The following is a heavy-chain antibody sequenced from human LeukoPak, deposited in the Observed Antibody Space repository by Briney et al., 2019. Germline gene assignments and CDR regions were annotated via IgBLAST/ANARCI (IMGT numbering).Heavy chain of an antibody. CDR2: IIPIFGTA. V-gene: IGHV1-69*05. D-gene: IGHD2-21*02. CDR3: ARTVVVTAEHAFDV. CDR1: GGTFSSYT. Sequence: GASVKVSCKASGGTFSSYTINWVRQAPGHGLEWMGGIIPIFGTANYAQKFQGRVTITTDKSTSTTYMELSSLRSEDTAVYYCARTVVVTAEHAFDVWGQGTMVTVSS. J-gene: IGHJ3*01.